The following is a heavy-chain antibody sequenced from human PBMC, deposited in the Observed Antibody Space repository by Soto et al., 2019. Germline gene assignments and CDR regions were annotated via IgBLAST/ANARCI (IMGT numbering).Heavy chain of an antibody. CDR3: ARDQDASSNWYDAFDI. D-gene: IGHD6-13*01. V-gene: IGHV3-23*01. CDR1: GFTFSSYA. J-gene: IGHJ3*02. Sequence: EVQLLESGGGLVQPGGSLRLSCAASGFTFSSYAMTWVRQAPGKGLEWVSVNSGSAASTYYADSVKGRFTISRDNSKNTLYLQMNSLRAEDTALYYCARDQDASSNWYDAFDIWGQGTVVTVSS. CDR2: NSGSAAST.